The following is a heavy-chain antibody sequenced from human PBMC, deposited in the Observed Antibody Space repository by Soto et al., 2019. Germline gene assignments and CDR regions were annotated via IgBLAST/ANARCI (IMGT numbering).Heavy chain of an antibody. CDR1: GESFSYDY. CDR2: VNHGGTT. J-gene: IGHJ4*02. CDR3: ARQGDYYDSSPYSIFDY. V-gene: IGHV4-34*01. Sequence: SETLSLTCGVYGESFSYDYWNWIRQPPGKGLEWIGEVNHGGTTHYNPSLKSRITISLDTSKNQFSLKLTSVTAADTAVYYCARQGDYYDSSPYSIFDYWGQGTLVTVSS. D-gene: IGHD3-22*01.